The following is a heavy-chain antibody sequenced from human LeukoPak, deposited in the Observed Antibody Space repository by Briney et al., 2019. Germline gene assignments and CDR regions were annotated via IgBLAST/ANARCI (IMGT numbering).Heavy chain of an antibody. J-gene: IGHJ5*02. V-gene: IGHV3-7*01. Sequence: PGGSLRLSCAASGFTFSSYWMSWVRQAPGKGLEWVANIKQDGSEKYYVDSVKGRFTISRDNAKNSLYLQMNSLRAEDTAVYYCARDVISEGATGNWFDPWGQGTLVTVSS. CDR1: GFTFSSYW. CDR3: ARDVISEGATGNWFDP. D-gene: IGHD1-26*01. CDR2: IKQDGSEK.